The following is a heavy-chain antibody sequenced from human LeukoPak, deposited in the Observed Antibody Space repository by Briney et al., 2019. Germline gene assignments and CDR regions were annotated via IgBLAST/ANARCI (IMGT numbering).Heavy chain of an antibody. D-gene: IGHD2-8*01. CDR1: GFSITSTYH. CDR3: ARVLHAPKFIDS. V-gene: IGHV4-38-2*02. CDR2: VFQLQTVRT. Sequence: SETLSLTCTVSGFSITSTYHWAWFRQPPGKGLEWIATVFQLQTVRTLYNPSLEIPVTMSLDTSQNQFPLNLTSVTAADTALYFCARVLHAPKFIDSWGQGTLVTVSS. J-gene: IGHJ4*02.